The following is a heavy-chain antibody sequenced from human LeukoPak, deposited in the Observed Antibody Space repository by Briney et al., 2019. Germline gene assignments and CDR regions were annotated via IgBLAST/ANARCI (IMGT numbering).Heavy chain of an antibody. J-gene: IGHJ3*02. V-gene: IGHV4-34*01. CDR1: GGSFSGYY. CDR3: ARLGMTNAFDI. D-gene: IGHD3-16*01. Sequence: SETLSLTCAVYGGSFSGYYWSWIRQPPGKGLEWIGEINHSGSTNYNPSLKSRVTISVDTSKNQFSLKLSSVTAADTAVYYCARLGMTNAFDIWGQGTMVTVSS. CDR2: INHSGST.